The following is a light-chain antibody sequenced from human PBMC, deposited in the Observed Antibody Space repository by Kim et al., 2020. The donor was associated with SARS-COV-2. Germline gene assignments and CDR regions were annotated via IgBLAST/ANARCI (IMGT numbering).Light chain of an antibody. Sequence: EIVMTQSPDNLSVSPGEGATLSCRASQSVSTNLAWYQQRPGQAPRLLIYGASTKAAGIPARFSGSGSATEFTLTISSLQAEDFAVYYCQQYNRRPNTFGQGTMLGIK. CDR1: QSVSTN. J-gene: IGKJ2*01. CDR2: GAS. V-gene: IGKV3-15*01. CDR3: QQYNRRPNT.